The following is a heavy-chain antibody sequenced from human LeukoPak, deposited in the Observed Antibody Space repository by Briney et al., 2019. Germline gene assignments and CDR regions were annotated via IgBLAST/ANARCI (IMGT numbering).Heavy chain of an antibody. D-gene: IGHD3-10*01. V-gene: IGHV4-39*07. CDR2: IYYSGST. CDR1: GGSISSSSYY. CDR3: ARLRVRGILDY. J-gene: IGHJ4*02. Sequence: PSETLSLTCTVSGGSISSSSYYWGWIRQPPEKGLEWIGSIYYSGSTYYNPSLKSRVTISVDTSNNQYSLELNSVTAADTAVYYCARLRVRGILDYWGQGTLVTVSS.